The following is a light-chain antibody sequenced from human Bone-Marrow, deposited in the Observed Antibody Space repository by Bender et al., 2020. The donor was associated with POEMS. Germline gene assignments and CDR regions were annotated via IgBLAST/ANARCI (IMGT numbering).Light chain of an antibody. CDR2: SDN. Sequence: QPVLTQPPSASGTPGQRVTISCSGSNSNIGTNAVNWYQQFPGTAPKHLIYSDNQRPSGVPDRFYAFKSGTSASLAISGLQSEDEADYYWAAGDAGLSGGVFGGGTKLTVL. V-gene: IGLV1-44*01. J-gene: IGLJ3*02. CDR1: NSNIGTNA. CDR3: AAGDAGLSGGV.